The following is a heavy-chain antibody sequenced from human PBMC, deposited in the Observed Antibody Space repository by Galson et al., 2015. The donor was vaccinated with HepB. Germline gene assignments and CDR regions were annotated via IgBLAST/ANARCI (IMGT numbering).Heavy chain of an antibody. CDR3: ARDNVDIVVVVAAPYYYYGMDV. J-gene: IGHJ6*02. CDR2: ISAYNGTT. V-gene: IGHV1-18*01. CDR1: GYTFTSYG. D-gene: IGHD2-15*01. Sequence: SVKVSCKASGYTFTSYGISWVRQAPGQGLEWMGWISAYNGTTNYAQKLQGRVTMTTDTSTSTAYMELRSLRSDDTAVYYCARDNVDIVVVVAAPYYYYGMDVWGQGTTVTVSS.